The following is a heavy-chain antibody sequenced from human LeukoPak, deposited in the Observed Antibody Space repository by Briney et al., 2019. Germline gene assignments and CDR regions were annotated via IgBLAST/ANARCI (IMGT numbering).Heavy chain of an antibody. V-gene: IGHV3-21*01. D-gene: IGHD4-17*01. CDR3: ARGHYGDTYGMDV. CDR1: GFTFDSYT. J-gene: IGHJ6*02. CDR2: ISTESIYM. Sequence: GGSLRLSCSASGFTFDSYTMNWVRQAPGKGLEWVSSISTESIYMYYADSMKGRFTISKDNARNSLYLQMNSLRAEDTAVYYCARGHYGDTYGMDVWGPGTTVTVSS.